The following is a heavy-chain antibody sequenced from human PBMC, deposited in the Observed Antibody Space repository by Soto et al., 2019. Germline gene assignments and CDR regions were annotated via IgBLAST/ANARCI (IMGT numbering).Heavy chain of an antibody. CDR1: GGSISSGGYY. D-gene: IGHD1-7*01. V-gene: IGHV4-31*03. J-gene: IGHJ6*02. CDR3: ARASGAGTIKGMDV. CDR2: IYYSGST. Sequence: QVQLQESGPGLVKPSQTLSLTCTVSGGSISSGGYYWSWIRQHPGKGLEWIGYIYYSGSTYYNPFLKSRVTRSVDTSKNQFSLKLSSVTAADTAVYYCARASGAGTIKGMDVWGQGTTVTVSS.